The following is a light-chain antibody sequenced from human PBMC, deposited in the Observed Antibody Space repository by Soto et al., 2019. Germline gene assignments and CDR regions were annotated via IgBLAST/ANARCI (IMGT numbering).Light chain of an antibody. Sequence: QSALTQPASVSGSPGQSITISCTGTSSDVGGYRYVSWYQQHPGKAPKLMIYEVSNRPSGVSNRFSGSKSGNTASLTSSGLQAEDEADYYCSSYTSSRTYVFGTGTKLTVL. CDR1: SSDVGGYRY. J-gene: IGLJ1*01. CDR2: EVS. V-gene: IGLV2-14*01. CDR3: SSYTSSRTYV.